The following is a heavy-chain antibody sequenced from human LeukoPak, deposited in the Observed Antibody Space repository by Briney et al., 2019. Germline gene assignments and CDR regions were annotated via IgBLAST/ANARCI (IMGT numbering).Heavy chain of an antibody. CDR1: GFTFSSYA. CDR2: ISGSGGST. CDR3: AKDRNMMTTVTPYYFDY. D-gene: IGHD4-11*01. Sequence: GGSLRLSCAASGFTFSSYAMSWVRQAPGKGLEWVSAISGSGGSTYYADSVKGRFTISRDNSKNTLYLQMNSLRAEDTAVYYCAKDRNMMTTVTPYYFDYWGQGTLVTVSS. V-gene: IGHV3-23*01. J-gene: IGHJ4*02.